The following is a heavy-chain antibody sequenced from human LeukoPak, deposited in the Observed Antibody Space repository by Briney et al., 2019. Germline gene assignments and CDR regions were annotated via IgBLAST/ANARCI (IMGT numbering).Heavy chain of an antibody. CDR2: INPNSGGT. Sequence: GASVKVSCKASGYTFTDYYIHWVRQAPGQGLEWIGWINPNSGGTNYAQKFQGRVTMTRATSISTAYMDLSRLTSDDTAVYYCARVQSLRVVRCFDPWGQGTLVTVSS. CDR1: GYTFTDYY. V-gene: IGHV1-2*02. J-gene: IGHJ5*02. CDR3: ARVQSLRVVRCFDP. D-gene: IGHD4-17*01.